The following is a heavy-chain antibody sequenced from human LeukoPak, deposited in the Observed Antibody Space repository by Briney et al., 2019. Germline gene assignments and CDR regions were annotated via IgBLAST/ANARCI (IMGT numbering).Heavy chain of an antibody. V-gene: IGHV3-74*01. CDR2: INSDGSIT. CDR1: GFTFSSYW. Sequence: GSLRLSCAASGFTFSSYWMYWVRQAPGKGLVWVSHINSDGSITSYADSVKGRFTISRDNAKNTLYLQMNSLIAEDTAVYYCARVQRSSSGWYEAGLDYWGQGTLVTVSS. CDR3: ARVQRSSSGWYEAGLDY. D-gene: IGHD6-19*01. J-gene: IGHJ4*02.